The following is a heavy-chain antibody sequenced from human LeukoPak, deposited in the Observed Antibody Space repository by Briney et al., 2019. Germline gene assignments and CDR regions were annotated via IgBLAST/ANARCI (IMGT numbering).Heavy chain of an antibody. CDR2: IYYSGST. V-gene: IGHV4-39*07. J-gene: IGHJ6*03. CDR1: GGSISSSSYY. CDR3: ASTRYYYYYMDV. Sequence: SETLSLTCTVSGGSISSSSYYWGWIRQPPGKGLEWIGSIYYSGSTYYNPSLKSRVTISVDTSKNQFSLKLSSVTAADTAVYYCASTRYYYYYMDVWGKGTTVTVSS.